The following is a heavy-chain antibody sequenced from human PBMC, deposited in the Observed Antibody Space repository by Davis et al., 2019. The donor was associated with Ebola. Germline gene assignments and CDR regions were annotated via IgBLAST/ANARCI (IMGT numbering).Heavy chain of an antibody. Sequence: SETLSLTCTVSGGAINSITYYWGWIRQHPGKGLEWIGNIYYGGTAYYNPSLKSRVTISVDTSKNQFSLKLSSVTAADTAVYYCARGLYPWELDYWGQGTLVTVSS. CDR1: GGAINSITYY. CDR2: IYYGGTA. J-gene: IGHJ4*02. CDR3: ARGLYPWELDY. D-gene: IGHD1-1*01. V-gene: IGHV4-39*07.